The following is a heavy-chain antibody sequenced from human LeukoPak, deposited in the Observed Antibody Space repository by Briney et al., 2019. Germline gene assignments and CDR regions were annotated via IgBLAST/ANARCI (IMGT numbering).Heavy chain of an antibody. V-gene: IGHV3-33*01. CDR3: ARDSRGATGLDY. CDR1: GFTFSNYG. CDR2: IWYDGSKK. D-gene: IGHD5-12*01. J-gene: IGHJ4*02. Sequence: GSSLRLSCAASGFTFSNYGMHWVRQAPGKGLKWVAVIWYDGSKKYYADSVKGRFTISRDNSKNTLYLQMNSLSAEDTAVYYCARDSRGATGLDYWGQGTLVTVSS.